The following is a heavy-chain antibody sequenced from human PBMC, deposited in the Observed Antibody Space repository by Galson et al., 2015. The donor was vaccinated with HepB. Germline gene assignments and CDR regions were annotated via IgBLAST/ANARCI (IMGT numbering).Heavy chain of an antibody. CDR1: GFTFSSYG. CDR2: IWYDGSNK. CDR3: ARFAPTGEVADAFDI. V-gene: IGHV3-33*01. J-gene: IGHJ3*02. D-gene: IGHD7-27*01. Sequence: SLRLSCAASGFTFSSYGMHWVRQAPGKGLEWVAVIWYDGSNKYYADSVKGRFSISRDNSKNTLYLQMNSLRAEDTAVYYCARFAPTGEVADAFDIWGQGTMVTVSS.